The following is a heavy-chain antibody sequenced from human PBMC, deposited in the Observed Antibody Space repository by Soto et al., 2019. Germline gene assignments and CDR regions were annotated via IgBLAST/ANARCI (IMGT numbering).Heavy chain of an antibody. CDR1: GFTFSSYG. J-gene: IGHJ4*02. CDR2: IWYDGSNK. V-gene: IGHV3-33*01. D-gene: IGHD5-18*01. Sequence: QVQLVESGGGVVQPGRSLRLSCAASGFTFSSYGMHWVRQAPGKGLEWVAVIWYDGSNKYYADSVKGRFTISRDNSKNSLYLQINSLRAEDTAVYYCARDQGRGYNYGFDYWGQGTLVTVSS. CDR3: ARDQGRGYNYGFDY.